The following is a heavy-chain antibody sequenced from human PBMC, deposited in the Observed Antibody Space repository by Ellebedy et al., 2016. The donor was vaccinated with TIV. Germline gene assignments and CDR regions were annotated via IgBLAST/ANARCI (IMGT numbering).Heavy chain of an antibody. CDR2: IKQDGSEK. J-gene: IGHJ3*02. D-gene: IGHD3-16*02. V-gene: IGHV3-7*01. CDR3: ARDQGFGGVIVIWSAFDI. CDR1: GFTFSSYW. Sequence: GESLKISXAASGFTFSSYWMSWVRQAPGKGLEWVANIKQDGSEKYYVDSVKGRFTISRDSAKNSLYLQMNSLRAEDTAVYYCARDQGFGGVIVIWSAFDIWGQGTMVTVSS.